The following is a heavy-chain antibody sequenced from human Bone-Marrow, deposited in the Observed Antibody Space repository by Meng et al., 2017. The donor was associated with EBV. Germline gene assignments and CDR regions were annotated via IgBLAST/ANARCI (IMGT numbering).Heavy chain of an antibody. CDR2: IIPIFGTA. Sequence: QVQLVHAGAEWKKPGSAVKVSCKASGGTFSSYAISWVRQAPGHGLEWMGGIIPIFGTANYAQKFQGRVTITADESTSTAYMELSSLRSEDTAVYYCARSPSSHFDYWGQGTLVTVSS. J-gene: IGHJ4*02. V-gene: IGHV1-69*01. CDR3: ARSPSSHFDY. CDR1: GGTFSSYA. D-gene: IGHD1-26*01.